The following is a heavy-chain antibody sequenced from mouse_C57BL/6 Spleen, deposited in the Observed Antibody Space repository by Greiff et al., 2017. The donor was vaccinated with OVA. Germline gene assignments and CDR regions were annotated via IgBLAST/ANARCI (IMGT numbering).Heavy chain of an antibody. CDR3: AKEEGGGVRRRFAY. J-gene: IGHJ3*01. CDR1: GYTFTSYW. Sequence: QVQLQQPGAELVKPGASVKMSCKASGYTFTSYWITWVKQRPGQGLEWIGDIYPGSGSTNYNEKFKSKATLTVDPSSSTAYMQLSSLTSEDAAVYYCAKEEGGGVRRRFAYWGQGTLVTVSA. D-gene: IGHD2-14*01. V-gene: IGHV1-55*01. CDR2: IYPGSGST.